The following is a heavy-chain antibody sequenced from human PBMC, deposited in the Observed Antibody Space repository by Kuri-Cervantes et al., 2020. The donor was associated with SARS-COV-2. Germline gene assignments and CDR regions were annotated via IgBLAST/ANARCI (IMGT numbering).Heavy chain of an antibody. V-gene: IGHV4-34*01. J-gene: IGHJ4*02. Sequence: SETLSLTCAVYGGSFSGYYWSWIRQPPGKGLEWIGEVNHSGSTNYNPSLKSRVTISVDTSKNQFSLKLSSVTAADTAVYYCARSNEYSSSSGIDYWGQGTLVTVPS. CDR1: GGSFSGYY. D-gene: IGHD6-6*01. CDR3: ARSNEYSSSSGIDY. CDR2: VNHSGST.